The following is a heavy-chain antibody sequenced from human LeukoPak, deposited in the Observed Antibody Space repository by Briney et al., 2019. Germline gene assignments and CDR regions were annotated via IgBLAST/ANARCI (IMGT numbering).Heavy chain of an antibody. D-gene: IGHD3-16*01. CDR3: ARASWVSSTDAVR. V-gene: IGHV3-23*01. Sequence: PGGSLRLSCAASGFTSTNYAMNWVRQAPGKGLEWVSVLIGSSGSTDYADSVKGRFTISRDSSRNTVYFQLNNLRVEDTAIYYCARASWVSSTDAVRWGQGTLVTVSS. J-gene: IGHJ4*02. CDR2: LIGSSGST. CDR1: GFTSTNYA.